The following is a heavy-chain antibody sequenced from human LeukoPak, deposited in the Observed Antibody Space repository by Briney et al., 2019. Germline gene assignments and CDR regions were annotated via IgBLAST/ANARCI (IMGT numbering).Heavy chain of an antibody. CDR3: ARSFGGYPSFFDY. D-gene: IGHD5-12*01. J-gene: IGHJ4*02. Sequence: SETLSLTCAVYGGSFSGYYWSWIRQPPGKGLEWIGEINHSGSTNYNPSLKSRVTISVDTSKNQFSLKLSSVTAADTAVYYCARSFGGYPSFFDYWGQGTLVTVSS. CDR1: GGSFSGYY. CDR2: INHSGST. V-gene: IGHV4-34*01.